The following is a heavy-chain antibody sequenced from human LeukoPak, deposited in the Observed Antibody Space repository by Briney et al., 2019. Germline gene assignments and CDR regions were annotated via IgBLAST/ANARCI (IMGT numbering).Heavy chain of an antibody. CDR2: IIPILGIA. CDR1: GGTFSSYA. J-gene: IGHJ4*02. Sequence: GSSVKVSCKASGGTFSSYAISWVRQAPGQGLEWMGRIIPILGIANYAQKFRGRVTITADKSTSTAYMELSSLRSEDTAVYYCARREDWNDAGFDYWGQGTLVTVSS. V-gene: IGHV1-69*04. CDR3: ARREDWNDAGFDY. D-gene: IGHD1-1*01.